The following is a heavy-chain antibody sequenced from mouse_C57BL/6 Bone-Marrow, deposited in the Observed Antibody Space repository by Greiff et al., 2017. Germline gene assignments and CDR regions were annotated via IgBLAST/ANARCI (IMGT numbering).Heavy chain of an antibody. CDR3: ARHTHRYFDV. CDR1: GFTFSSYG. Sequence: EVQLKESGGDLVKPGGSLKLSCAASGFTFSSYGMSWVRQTPDKRLEWVATISSGGSYTYYPDSVKGRFTISRDNAKNTLYLQMSSLKSEDTAMYYCARHTHRYFDVWGTGTTVTVSS. J-gene: IGHJ1*03. V-gene: IGHV5-6*01. CDR2: ISSGGSYT.